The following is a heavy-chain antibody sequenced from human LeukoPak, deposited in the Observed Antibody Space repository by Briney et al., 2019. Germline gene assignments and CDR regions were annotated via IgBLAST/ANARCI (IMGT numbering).Heavy chain of an antibody. Sequence: PGGSLRLSCAASAFPFSSFTLSWVRQAPGKGLEWVSGISGSGGGTYYADSVKGRFTISRDNSKNTLYLQMNSLRAEDTAVYYCARGALRRWLQFPIFDYWGQGTLVTVSS. CDR3: ARGALRRWLQFPIFDY. D-gene: IGHD5-24*01. CDR2: ISGSGGGT. CDR1: AFPFSSFT. J-gene: IGHJ4*02. V-gene: IGHV3-23*01.